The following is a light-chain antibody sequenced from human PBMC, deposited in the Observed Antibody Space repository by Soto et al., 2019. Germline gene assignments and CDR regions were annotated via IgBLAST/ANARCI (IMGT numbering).Light chain of an antibody. Sequence: EIVITQSPATLSVSPGERATISCRASQGIKDYLAWFQQKPGQAPRLLIYGASTRATAIPARFRGSGSWEEFPLAIECPRSEAFSVFYCQQYGSWPRTFSVGTKVDIK. CDR1: QGIKDY. CDR2: GAS. CDR3: QQYGSWPRT. J-gene: IGKJ4*02. V-gene: IGKV3-15*01.